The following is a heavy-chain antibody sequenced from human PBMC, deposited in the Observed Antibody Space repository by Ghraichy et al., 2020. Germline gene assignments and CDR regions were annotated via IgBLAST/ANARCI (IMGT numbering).Heavy chain of an antibody. J-gene: IGHJ4*02. CDR1: GASISSSKW. D-gene: IGHD1-26*01. CDR2: ISHSGIT. V-gene: IGHV4-4*02. CDR3: AREGRVVGPTTPTSFYY. Sequence: SETLSLTCTVSGASISSSKWWSWVRQFPGKGLDWIGDISHSGITNYNPSLKSRVIISVDNSKNQFSLNLTSVTAADMAVYYCAREGRVVGPTTPTSFYYWGQGTPVIGS.